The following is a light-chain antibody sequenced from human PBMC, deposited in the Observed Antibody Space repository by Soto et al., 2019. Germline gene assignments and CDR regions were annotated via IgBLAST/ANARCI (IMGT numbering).Light chain of an antibody. CDR3: QQRSDWPST. V-gene: IGKV3-11*01. CDR1: QSVSSY. Sequence: EIVLTQSPATLSLSPGEGATLSSRASQSVSSYLAWYQQKPGQAPRLLIYDASNRATGIPARFSGSGSGTDFTLAISSLEPDDVAVYYCQQRSDWPSTFGGGTKVQIK. CDR2: DAS. J-gene: IGKJ4*01.